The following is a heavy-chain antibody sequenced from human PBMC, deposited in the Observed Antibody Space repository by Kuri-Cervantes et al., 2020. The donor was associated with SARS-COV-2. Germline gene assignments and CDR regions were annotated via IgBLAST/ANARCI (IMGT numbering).Heavy chain of an antibody. D-gene: IGHD3-3*01. CDR2: IYYSGST. CDR3: ARRSTSITIFGVVNIYPFDY. Sequence: SETLSLTCTVSGGSISSSSYYWGWIRQPPGKGLEWIGSIYYSGSTYYNPSLKSRVTISVDTSKNQFSLKLSSVTAADTAVYYCARRSTSITIFGVVNIYPFDYWGQGTLVTVSS. V-gene: IGHV4-39*01. J-gene: IGHJ4*02. CDR1: GGSISSSSYY.